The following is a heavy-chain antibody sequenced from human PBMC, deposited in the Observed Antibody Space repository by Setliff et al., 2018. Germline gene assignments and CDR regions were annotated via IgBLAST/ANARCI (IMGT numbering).Heavy chain of an antibody. D-gene: IGHD3-22*01. Sequence: GASVKVSCKASGYTFARYSLNWLRQAPGQRLEWMGWINAASGDTKYSEKFQGRVTITRDISATIAYMELSSLRSEDTAVYYCARRIKQVVTHAFDIWGQGTVVTVSS. CDR1: GYTFARYS. J-gene: IGHJ3*02. CDR2: INAASGDT. V-gene: IGHV1-3*01. CDR3: ARRIKQVVTHAFDI.